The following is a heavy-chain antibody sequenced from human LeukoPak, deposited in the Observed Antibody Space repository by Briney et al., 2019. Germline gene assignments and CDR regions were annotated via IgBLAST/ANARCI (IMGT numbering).Heavy chain of an antibody. V-gene: IGHV3-66*01. Sequence: GGSLRLSCAASGFTVSSNYMSWVRQAPGKGLEWVSVIYSGGSTYYADSVKGRFTISRDNSKNTLYLQMNSLRAEDTAVYYCARDSLKSSYYDILTGHYPDDYYYMDVWGKGTTVTISS. J-gene: IGHJ6*03. CDR3: ARDSLKSSYYDILTGHYPDDYYYMDV. CDR1: GFTVSSNY. CDR2: IYSGGST. D-gene: IGHD3-9*01.